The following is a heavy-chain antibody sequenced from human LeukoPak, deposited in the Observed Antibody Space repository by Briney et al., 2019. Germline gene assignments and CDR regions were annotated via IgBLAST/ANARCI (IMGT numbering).Heavy chain of an antibody. Sequence: PSEALSLTCSVSGDSITNRDCYWGWIRQPPGKGLQWIGYISDSGSPYYTSSLRGRLTISVDTSKNLVSMQLSSVTATDSAVYYCARLLVRGAADWFDPWGQGTLVTVSS. V-gene: IGHV4-39*02. CDR2: ISDSGSP. CDR3: ARLLVRGAADWFDP. CDR1: GDSITNRDCY. D-gene: IGHD2-15*01. J-gene: IGHJ5*02.